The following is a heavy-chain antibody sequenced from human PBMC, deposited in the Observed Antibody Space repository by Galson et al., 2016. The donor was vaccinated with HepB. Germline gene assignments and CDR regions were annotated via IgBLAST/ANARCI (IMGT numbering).Heavy chain of an antibody. Sequence: ETLSLTCSVYGGSFSGYSWSWIRQPPGKGLEWVGEVDHNGGTNFNPSLKSRVTMSLDTSKNQFSLRLRSVTAADTAVYYCAREDWYFDVWGRGTQVTVSS. V-gene: IGHV4-34*01. CDR3: AREDWYFDV. CDR1: GGSFSGYS. J-gene: IGHJ2*01. CDR2: VDHNGGT.